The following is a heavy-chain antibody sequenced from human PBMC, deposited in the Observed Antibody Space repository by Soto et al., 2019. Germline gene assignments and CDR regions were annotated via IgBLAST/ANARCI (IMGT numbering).Heavy chain of an antibody. CDR3: ARAVGSPPHGDF. Sequence: ASLKVSCKASGYTFGSYAITWVRRAPGQGLEWMGWISGNNGNTNYAQKFQGRVTMTTDTSTGTAFLELRSLRSDDTAVYYCARAVGSPPHGDFWGQGTLVTVSS. V-gene: IGHV1-18*04. CDR2: ISGNNGNT. J-gene: IGHJ4*02. D-gene: IGHD1-26*01. CDR1: GYTFGSYA.